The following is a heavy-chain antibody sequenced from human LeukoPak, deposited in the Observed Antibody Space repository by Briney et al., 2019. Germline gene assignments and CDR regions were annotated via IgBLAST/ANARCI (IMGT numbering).Heavy chain of an antibody. V-gene: IGHV4-34*01. CDR1: GGSFSGYY. CDR2: INHSGST. Sequence: PSETLSLTCAVYGGSFSGYYWSWIRQPPGKGLEWMGEINHSGSTNYNPSLKSRVTISVDTSKNQFSLKLSSVTAADTAVYYCARITTMVRGVSPWFDPWGQGTLVTVSS. D-gene: IGHD3-10*01. J-gene: IGHJ5*02. CDR3: ARITTMVRGVSPWFDP.